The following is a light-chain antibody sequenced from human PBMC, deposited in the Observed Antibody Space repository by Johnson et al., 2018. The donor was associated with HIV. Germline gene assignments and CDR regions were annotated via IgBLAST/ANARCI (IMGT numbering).Light chain of an antibody. CDR2: DNN. CDR1: SSNIGNHY. Sequence: QSVLTQSPSVSAAPGQKVTISCSGTSSNIGNHYVSWYQLLPGTAPKLLIYDNNKRPSGIPDRFSGSKSGTSATLGITGLQTGDEADYYCGTWDSSLSAGPYVFGTGTKVTVL. J-gene: IGLJ1*01. V-gene: IGLV1-51*01. CDR3: GTWDSSLSAGPYV.